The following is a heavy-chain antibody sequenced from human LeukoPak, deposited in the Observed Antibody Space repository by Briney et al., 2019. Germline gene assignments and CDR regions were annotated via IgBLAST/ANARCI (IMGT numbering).Heavy chain of an antibody. V-gene: IGHV3-21*05. CDR1: GDGFSRHT. D-gene: IGHD6-13*01. CDR3: AREYDSRARFDS. J-gene: IGHJ4*02. CDR2: IWSTGEYI. Sequence: GGSLRLSCAGSGDGFSRHTMNWVRRAPGKGLEWISYIWSTGEYIYYADSVRGRFTISRDNARTSVYLQMNRLRVEDTAIYYCAREYDSRARFDSWGQGTLVTVSS.